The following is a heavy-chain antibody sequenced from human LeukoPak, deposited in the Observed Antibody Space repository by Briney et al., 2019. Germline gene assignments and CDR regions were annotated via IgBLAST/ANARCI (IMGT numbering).Heavy chain of an antibody. CDR1: GGSISSGSYY. CDR3: ARGRYGDYVNYYYYMDV. Sequence: SQTLSLTCTVSGGSISSGSYYWSWIRQPAGKGLEWIGRICTSGSTNYNPSLKSRVTISVDTPKNQFSLKLSSVTAADTAVYYCARGRYGDYVNYYYYMDVWGKGTTVTVSS. J-gene: IGHJ6*03. CDR2: ICTSGST. D-gene: IGHD4-17*01. V-gene: IGHV4-61*02.